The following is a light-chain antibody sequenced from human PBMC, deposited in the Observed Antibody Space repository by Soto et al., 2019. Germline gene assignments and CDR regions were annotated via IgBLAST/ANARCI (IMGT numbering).Light chain of an antibody. Sequence: DIQMTQSPSSLSASVGDRVTITYRASQTISSSLTWHQQKPGKAPKLLIYSASNLRSGVPSRFSGSGSGTDFTLTISSLQPEDFAIYYCQQTYNTPWTFGQGTKVEIK. CDR1: QTISSS. J-gene: IGKJ1*01. V-gene: IGKV1-39*01. CDR3: QQTYNTPWT. CDR2: SAS.